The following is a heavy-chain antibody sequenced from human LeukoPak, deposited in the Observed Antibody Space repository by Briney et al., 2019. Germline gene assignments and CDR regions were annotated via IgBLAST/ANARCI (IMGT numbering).Heavy chain of an antibody. CDR1: GFTFSDYA. CDR3: ARALSRAAAGTRVAFDI. Sequence: SGGSLRLSCAASGFTFSDYALGWVRQAPGRGLEWVATLSGSGAGTYYSDSVQGRFTISRDNAKNSLYLQMNSLRAEETAVYYCARALSRAAAGTRVAFDIWGQGTMVTVSS. D-gene: IGHD6-13*01. V-gene: IGHV3-23*01. J-gene: IGHJ3*02. CDR2: LSGSGAGT.